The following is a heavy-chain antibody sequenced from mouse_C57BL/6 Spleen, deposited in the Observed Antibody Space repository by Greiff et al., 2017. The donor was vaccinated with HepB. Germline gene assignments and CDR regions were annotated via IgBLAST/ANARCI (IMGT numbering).Heavy chain of an antibody. CDR3: ARGGYYGSSHYWYFDV. CDR1: GYTFTSYW. D-gene: IGHD1-1*01. J-gene: IGHJ1*03. Sequence: VQLQQPGTELAKPGASVKLSCKASGYTFTSYWMHWVKQRPGQGLEWIGNINPSNGGTNYNEKFKSKATLTVDKSSSTAYMQLSSLTSEDSAVYYCARGGYYGSSHYWYFDVWGTGTTVTVSS. CDR2: INPSNGGT. V-gene: IGHV1-53*01.